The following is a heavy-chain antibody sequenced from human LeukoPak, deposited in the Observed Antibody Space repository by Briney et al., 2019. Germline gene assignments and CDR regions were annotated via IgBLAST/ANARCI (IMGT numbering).Heavy chain of an antibody. CDR1: GGSISTFY. V-gene: IGHV4-59*01. CDR2: IYYSGST. CDR3: AREDPQTTVPEGLDV. J-gene: IGHJ6*02. D-gene: IGHD4-17*01. Sequence: SETLSLTCTVSGGSISTFYWSWLRQPPGKGLEWIGYIYYSGSTNYNPSLKSRGTISVDTSKNQFSLRLSSVTAADTAVYYCAREDPQTTVPEGLDVWGQGTTVTVSS.